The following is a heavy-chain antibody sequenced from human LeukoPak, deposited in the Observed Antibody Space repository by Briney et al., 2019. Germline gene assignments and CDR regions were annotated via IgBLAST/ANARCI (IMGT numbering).Heavy chain of an antibody. Sequence: GGSLRLSCAASGFAFNIYSMNWVRQAPGKGLEWISYMTGNSKAINYADSVKGRFTISRDNAENSLFLQMNSLRAEDTAIYYCARSRDWYADYWGQGSLVTVSS. D-gene: IGHD3-9*01. J-gene: IGHJ4*02. CDR3: ARSRDWYADY. V-gene: IGHV3-48*01. CDR2: MTGNSKAI. CDR1: GFAFNIYS.